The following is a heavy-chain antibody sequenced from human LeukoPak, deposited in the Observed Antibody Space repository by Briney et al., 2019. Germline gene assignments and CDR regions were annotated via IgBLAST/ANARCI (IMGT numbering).Heavy chain of an antibody. CDR2: MYSGGGT. CDR1: GFSVTRNY. CDR3: ARMYYYDSSGYCGTYDY. D-gene: IGHD3-22*01. V-gene: IGHV3-53*01. J-gene: IGHJ4*02. Sequence: GGSLRLSCAASGFSVTRNYVSWVRQAPGKGLEWVSLMYSGGGTSYADSVKGRFTISRDTSKNTLYLQMNSLRAEDTAVYYCARMYYYDSSGYCGTYDYWGQGTLVTVSS.